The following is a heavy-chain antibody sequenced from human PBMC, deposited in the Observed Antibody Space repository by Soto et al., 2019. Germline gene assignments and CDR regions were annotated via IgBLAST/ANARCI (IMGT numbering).Heavy chain of an antibody. J-gene: IGHJ4*02. Sequence: SETLSLTCAVSGGSSIGYCWPWIRQPPGTGLEWIGESNHSGSTNYNPSLKSRVTISVDTSKNQFSLKLTSVTAADTAVYYCARDKITDLFDNWGQGTLVT. CDR3: ARDKITDLFDN. CDR2: SNHSGST. V-gene: IGHV4-34*01. D-gene: IGHD3-10*01. CDR1: GGSSIGYC.